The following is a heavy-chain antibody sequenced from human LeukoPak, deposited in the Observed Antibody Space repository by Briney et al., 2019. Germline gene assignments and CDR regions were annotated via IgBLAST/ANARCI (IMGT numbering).Heavy chain of an antibody. V-gene: IGHV3-48*01. CDR1: GYTFSSYS. J-gene: IGHJ3*02. CDR2: ISSSSNTT. Sequence: SGVSLRLFCAASGYTFSSYSMNWVRQARGRGVEWVSHISSSSNTTYYADSVKGRFTISRGNTKNTLYLKMNSLRAEDTAVYYCARVWGAPIWGQGTMVTVSS. D-gene: IGHD3-10*01. CDR3: ARVWGAPI.